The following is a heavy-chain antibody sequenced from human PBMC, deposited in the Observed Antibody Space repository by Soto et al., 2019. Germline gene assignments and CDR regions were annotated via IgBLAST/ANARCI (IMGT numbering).Heavy chain of an antibody. D-gene: IGHD3-3*01. CDR3: ARGYDFWSGYYYYMDV. Sequence: QVQLVQSGAEVKKPGASVKVSCKASGYTFTSYDINWVRQATGQGLEWIGWMNPNSGNTGYAQKFQGRVTMTRNTSISTAYMELSSLRSEDTAVYYCARGYDFWSGYYYYMDVWGKGTTVTVSS. V-gene: IGHV1-8*01. J-gene: IGHJ6*03. CDR1: GYTFTSYD. CDR2: MNPNSGNT.